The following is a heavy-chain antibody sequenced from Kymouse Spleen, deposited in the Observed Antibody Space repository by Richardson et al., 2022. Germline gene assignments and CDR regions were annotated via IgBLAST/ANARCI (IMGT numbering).Heavy chain of an antibody. CDR3: ARDAYCGGDCYYYYYYYGMDV. Sequence: EVQLVESGGGLVQPGGSLRLSCAASGFTFSSYSMNWVRQAPGKGLEWVSYISSSSSTIYYADSVKGRFTISRDNAKNSLYLQMNSLRDEDTAVYYCARDAYCGGDCYYYYYYYGMDVWGQGTTVTVSS. CDR2: ISSSSSTI. V-gene: IGHV3-48*02. J-gene: IGHJ6*02. CDR1: GFTFSSYS. D-gene: IGHD2-21*02.